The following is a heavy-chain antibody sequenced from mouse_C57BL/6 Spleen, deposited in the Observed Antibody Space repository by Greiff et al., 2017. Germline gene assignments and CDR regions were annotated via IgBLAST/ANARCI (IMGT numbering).Heavy chain of an antibody. CDR3: AGVDSSGY. CDR2: IDPSAIYP. J-gene: IGHJ2*01. D-gene: IGHD3-2*02. Sequence: QVQLQQPGADLVMPGPSVRLSCKASGYTFTSYWMHWVKQRPGQGLEWIGEIDPSAIYPTYNQNLKGKSTLTVDKSSSTAYMQLSSLASEDSAVYYCAGVDSSGYWGQGTTLTVSS. CDR1: GYTFTSYW. V-gene: IGHV1-69*01.